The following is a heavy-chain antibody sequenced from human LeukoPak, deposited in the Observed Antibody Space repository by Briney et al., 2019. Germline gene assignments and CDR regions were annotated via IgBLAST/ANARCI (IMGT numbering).Heavy chain of an antibody. Sequence: SETLSLTCAVYGGSFSGYYWSWIRQPPGKGLEWIGEINHSGSTNYNPSLKSRVTISVDTSKNQFSLKLSSVTAADTAVYYCARGLLYYYDSNGYPYYYYYYMDVWGKGTTVTVSS. CDR2: INHSGST. CDR3: ARGLLYYYDSNGYPYYYYYYMDV. J-gene: IGHJ6*03. V-gene: IGHV4-34*01. D-gene: IGHD3-22*01. CDR1: GGSFSGYY.